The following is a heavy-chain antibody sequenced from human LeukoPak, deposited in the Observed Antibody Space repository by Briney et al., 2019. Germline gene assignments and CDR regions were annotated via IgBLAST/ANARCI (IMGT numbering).Heavy chain of an antibody. D-gene: IGHD2-15*01. CDR3: ARGAPHGYCSGGSCYSDY. V-gene: IGHV4-34*01. J-gene: IGHJ4*01. Sequence: SETLSLTCAVYGGSFSGYYWSWIRQPPGKGLEWIGEINHSGSTNYNPSLKSRVTISVDTSKNQFSLKLSSVTAADTAVYYCARGAPHGYCSGGSCYSDYWGHGTLVTVSS. CDR2: INHSGST. CDR1: GGSFSGYY.